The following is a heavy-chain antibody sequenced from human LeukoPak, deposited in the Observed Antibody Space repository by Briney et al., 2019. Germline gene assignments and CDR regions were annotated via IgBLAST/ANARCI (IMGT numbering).Heavy chain of an antibody. V-gene: IGHV3-48*03. J-gene: IGHJ4*02. Sequence: GGSLRLSCAASGFTFSSYEMNWVRQAPGKGVEWVSYISSSGSTIYYADSVKGRFTISRDNAKNSLYLQMNSLRAEDTAVYYCARPRAAGTFLDYWGQGTLVTVSS. CDR2: ISSSGSTI. D-gene: IGHD6-13*01. CDR1: GFTFSSYE. CDR3: ARPRAAGTFLDY.